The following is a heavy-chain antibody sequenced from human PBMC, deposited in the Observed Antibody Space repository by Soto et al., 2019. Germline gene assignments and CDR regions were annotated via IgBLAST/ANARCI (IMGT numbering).Heavy chain of an antibody. J-gene: IGHJ4*01. D-gene: IGHD2-15*01. CDR1: GFTFSNVW. CDR3: TVGYCSTGSCYSVVY. V-gene: IGHV3-15*01. CDR2: IKRRADGGTT. Sequence: EVQLVESGGGLVKPGGSLSLSCAASGFTFSNVWMSWVRQAPGKGLEWVGRIKRRADGGTTDYATPVRGRFTVSRDDSKNTLLLQMNSLKTEDTAVYYCTVGYCSTGSCYSVVYWGQGTLVTVSS.